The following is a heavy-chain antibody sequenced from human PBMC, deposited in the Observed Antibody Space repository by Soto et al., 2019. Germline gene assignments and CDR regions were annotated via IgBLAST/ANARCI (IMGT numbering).Heavy chain of an antibody. CDR3: ARSVSWGDLLLAFDI. CDR2: IYYSGST. V-gene: IGHV4-59*01. Sequence: SETLSLTCTVSGGSISSYYWSWIRQPPGKGLEWIGYIYYSGSTNYNPSLKSRVTISVDTSKNQFSLKLSSVTAADTAVYYCARSVSWGDLLLAFDIWGQGTMVTVS. J-gene: IGHJ3*02. D-gene: IGHD3-16*01. CDR1: GGSISSYY.